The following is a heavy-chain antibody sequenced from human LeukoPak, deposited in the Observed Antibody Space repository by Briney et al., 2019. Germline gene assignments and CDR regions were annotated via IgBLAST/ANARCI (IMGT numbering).Heavy chain of an antibody. V-gene: IGHV3-21*01. CDR2: ISSSSSYI. CDR3: ARGVVPSAINRFDP. D-gene: IGHD2-2*02. Sequence: GGSLRLSCAASGFTFSSYSMNWVRQAPGKGLEWVSSISSSSSYIYYADSVKGRFTISRDNAKNPLYLQMNSLRAEDTAVYYCARGVVPSAINRFDPWGQGTLVTVSS. J-gene: IGHJ5*02. CDR1: GFTFSSYS.